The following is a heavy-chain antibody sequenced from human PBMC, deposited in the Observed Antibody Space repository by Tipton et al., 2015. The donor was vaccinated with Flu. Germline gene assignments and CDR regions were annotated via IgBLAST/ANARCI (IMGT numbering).Heavy chain of an antibody. D-gene: IGHD1-1*01. Sequence: LRLSCTVSGGSISGSSYQWGWIRQPPGKGLEWIGTIYYSGDTYSNPSLKSRLTISVDTSNNQFSLRLTSVTAADTAVYYCARHSTMHNYVHFDYWGQGTLVTVSS. V-gene: IGHV4-39*01. CDR3: ARHSTMHNYVHFDY. CDR1: GGSISGSSYQ. J-gene: IGHJ4*02. CDR2: IYYSGDT.